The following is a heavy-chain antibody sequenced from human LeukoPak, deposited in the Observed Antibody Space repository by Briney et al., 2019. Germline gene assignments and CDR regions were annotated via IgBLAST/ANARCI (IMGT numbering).Heavy chain of an antibody. V-gene: IGHV1-2*02. CDR3: ARVAYCSSTSCYFGAFDI. CDR1: GYTFTGYY. D-gene: IGHD2-2*01. J-gene: IGHJ3*02. CDR2: INPNSGGT. Sequence: GASVKVSCKASGYTFTGYYMHWVRQAPGQGLEWMGWINPNSGGTNYAQKFQGRVTMTRDTSISTAYMELSRLRSDDTAVYYCARVAYCSSTSCYFGAFDIWGQGTMVTVSS.